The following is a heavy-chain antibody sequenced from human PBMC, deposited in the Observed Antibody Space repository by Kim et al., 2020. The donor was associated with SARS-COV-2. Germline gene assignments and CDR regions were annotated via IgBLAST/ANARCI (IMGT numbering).Heavy chain of an antibody. CDR3: ARGIGSGWYYGY. D-gene: IGHD6-19*01. J-gene: IGHJ4*02. Sequence: NYNPSLKSRVTISVDTSKNQFSLKLSSVTAADTAVYYCARGIGSGWYYGYWGQGTLVTVSS. V-gene: IGHV4-59*09.